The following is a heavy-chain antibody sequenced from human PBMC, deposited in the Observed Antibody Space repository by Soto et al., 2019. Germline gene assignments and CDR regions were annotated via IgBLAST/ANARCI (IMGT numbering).Heavy chain of an antibody. V-gene: IGHV3-30*18. Sequence: QVQLVESGGGVVQPGRSLRLSCAASGFTFSSYGMHWVGQAPGKGLEWVAVISYDGSNKYYADSVKGRFTISRDNSKNTLYLQMNSLRAEDTAVYYCAKYSPYFDYCGQGTLVTVSS. CDR3: AKYSPYFDY. CDR1: GFTFSSYG. D-gene: IGHD2-21*01. J-gene: IGHJ4*02. CDR2: ISYDGSNK.